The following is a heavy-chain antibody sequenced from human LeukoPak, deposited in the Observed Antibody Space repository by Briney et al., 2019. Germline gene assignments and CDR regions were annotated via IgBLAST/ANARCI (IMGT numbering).Heavy chain of an antibody. V-gene: IGHV4-38-2*02. CDR3: ARDPVNQRTPFDY. CDR2: IYHSGST. J-gene: IGHJ4*02. CDR1: GYSISSGYY. D-gene: IGHD1-14*01. Sequence: SETPSLTCTVSGYSISSGYYWGWIRQPPGKGLEWIGSIYHSGSTYYNPSLKSRVTISVDTSKNQFSLKLSSVTAADTAVYYCARDPVNQRTPFDYWGQGTLVTVSS.